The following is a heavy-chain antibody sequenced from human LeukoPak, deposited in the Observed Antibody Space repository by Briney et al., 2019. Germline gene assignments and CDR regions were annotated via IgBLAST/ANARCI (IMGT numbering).Heavy chain of an antibody. Sequence: ETLSLTCAVYGGSFSGYYWSWVRQPPGKGLEGIGEINHSGSTNYNPSLKSRGTISVDTCKNQFSLKLSSVTAADTAVYYCARSLPYCSSTSCYSPPDYWGQGTLVTVSS. CDR1: GGSFSGYY. V-gene: IGHV4-34*01. CDR3: ARSLPYCSSTSCYSPPDY. CDR2: INHSGST. J-gene: IGHJ4*02. D-gene: IGHD2-2*01.